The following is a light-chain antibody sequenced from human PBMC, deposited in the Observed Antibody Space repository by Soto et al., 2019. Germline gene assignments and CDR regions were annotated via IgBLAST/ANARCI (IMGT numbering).Light chain of an antibody. CDR2: DAS. V-gene: IGKV1-5*01. J-gene: IGKJ4*01. CDR1: QSISSW. Sequence: DIPMTQSPSTLSASVGDRVTITCRASQSISSWVAWYQQKPGKAPKLLIYDASSLESAVPSRFSRSGSGTESTLTLSSLQPDDFATYYCQQYNSYSPAFGGGTKVEIK. CDR3: QQYNSYSPA.